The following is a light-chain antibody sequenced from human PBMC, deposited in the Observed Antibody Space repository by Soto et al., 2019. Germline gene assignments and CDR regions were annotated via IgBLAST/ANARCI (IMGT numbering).Light chain of an antibody. J-gene: IGKJ5*01. CDR2: DAS. CDR1: QGISSA. Sequence: AIQLTQSPSSLSASVGDRVSITCRASQGISSALAWYQHKPGKAPKILIYDASSLQSGVRSRFSGSESGTECNLTISRLQPEYFATYYCQQLKADPFTFGQGTRLEIK. V-gene: IGKV1-13*02. CDR3: QQLKADPFT.